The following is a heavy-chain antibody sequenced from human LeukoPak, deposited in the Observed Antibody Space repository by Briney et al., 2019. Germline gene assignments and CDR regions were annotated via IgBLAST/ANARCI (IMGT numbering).Heavy chain of an antibody. CDR3: AKGDDNWNDFDY. J-gene: IGHJ4*02. D-gene: IGHD1-20*01. Sequence: GGSLRLSCAASGFSFSSYGMHWVRQAPGKGLERVAFIRYDGSNKYYADSVKGRFTISRDNSKNTVHMQMNSLRGEDTAVYYCAKGDDNWNDFDYWGQGTPVTVSS. V-gene: IGHV3-30*02. CDR1: GFSFSSYG. CDR2: IRYDGSNK.